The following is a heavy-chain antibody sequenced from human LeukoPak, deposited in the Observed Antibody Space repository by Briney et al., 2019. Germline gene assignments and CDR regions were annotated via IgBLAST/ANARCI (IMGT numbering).Heavy chain of an antibody. V-gene: IGHV3-30*04. D-gene: IGHD1-26*01. J-gene: IGHJ4*02. Sequence: GRSLRLSCAASGFTFSSYAMHWVRQAPGKGLEWVAVISYDGSNKYYADSVKGRFTISRDNSKNTLYLQMNSLRAEDTAVYYCARPMYDPPAYGSYYFDYWGQGTLVTVSS. CDR3: ARPMYDPPAYGSYYFDY. CDR1: GFTFSSYA. CDR2: ISYDGSNK.